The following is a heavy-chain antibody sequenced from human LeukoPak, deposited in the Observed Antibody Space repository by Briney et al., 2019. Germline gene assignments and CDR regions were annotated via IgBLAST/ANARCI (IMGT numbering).Heavy chain of an antibody. CDR1: GASFSDYY. CDR3: ARAVAAAGRKGSGRRWFDP. V-gene: IGHV4-34*01. CDR2: ISPFGST. D-gene: IGHD6-13*01. J-gene: IGHJ5*02. Sequence: SETLSLTCAVSGASFSDYYWNWLRQPPGKGLEWIGEISPFGSTDYNPSLKSRVTISVDTSKNQFSLKLSSVTAADTAVYYCARAVAAAGRKGSGRRWFDPWGQGTLVTVSS.